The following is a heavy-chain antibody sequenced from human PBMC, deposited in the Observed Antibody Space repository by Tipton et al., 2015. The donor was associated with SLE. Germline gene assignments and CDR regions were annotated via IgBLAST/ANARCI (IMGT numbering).Heavy chain of an antibody. CDR3: ARGGEENSVVLGY. Sequence: TLSLTCTVSGGSISSHYWSWIRQPPGKGLEWIGYIYYIGSTNYNPSLKSRVTISVDTSKNQFSMKLSSVTAADTAVYHCARGGEENSVVLGYWGQGTLVTVSS. D-gene: IGHD2-15*01. J-gene: IGHJ4*02. V-gene: IGHV4-59*11. CDR1: GGSISSHY. CDR2: IYYIGST.